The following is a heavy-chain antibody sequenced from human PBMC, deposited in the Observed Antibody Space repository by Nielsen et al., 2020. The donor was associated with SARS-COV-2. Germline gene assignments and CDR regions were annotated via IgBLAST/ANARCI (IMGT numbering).Heavy chain of an antibody. V-gene: IGHV3-33*01. J-gene: IGHJ5*02. CDR2: IWYDGSNK. Sequence: GGSLRLSFAASGFTFSSYGMHWARQAPGKGLEWVAVIWYDGSNKYYADSVKGRFTISRDNSKNTLYLQMNTLRAEDTAVYYCARDGFSSIWNNWFDPWGQGTLVTVSS. CDR3: ARDGFSSIWNNWFDP. CDR1: GFTFSSYG. D-gene: IGHD6-13*01.